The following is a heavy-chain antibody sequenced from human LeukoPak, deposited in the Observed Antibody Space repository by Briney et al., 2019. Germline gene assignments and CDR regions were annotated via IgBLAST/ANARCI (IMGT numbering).Heavy chain of an antibody. J-gene: IGHJ4*02. CDR1: VGSINSYW. V-gene: IGHV4-4*07. Sequence: PSETLSPTSSVSVGSINSYWWSWIRQPAGKGLEFIGRIYTTGMTNYNPSLKSRVSMSVDTSKNQFSLELRSVTAADTAVYFCARAGYTISSCRFDYWGQGGLVTVSS. CDR2: IYTTGMT. D-gene: IGHD3-16*02. CDR3: ARAGYTISSCRFDY.